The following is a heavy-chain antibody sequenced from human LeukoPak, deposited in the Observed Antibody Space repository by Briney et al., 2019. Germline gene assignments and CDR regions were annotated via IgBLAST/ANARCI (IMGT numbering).Heavy chain of an antibody. CDR1: GYTFTGYY. CDR2: ANPNSGGT. D-gene: IGHD1-26*01. CDR3: ARVGGARRRDFDY. J-gene: IGHJ4*02. Sequence: ASVKVSCKASGYTFTGYYMHWVRQAPGQGLEWMGWANPNSGGTNYAPKFQGRVTMTRDTSISTAYMELSRLISDDTAVYYCARVGGARRRDFDYWGQGTLVTVSS. V-gene: IGHV1-2*02.